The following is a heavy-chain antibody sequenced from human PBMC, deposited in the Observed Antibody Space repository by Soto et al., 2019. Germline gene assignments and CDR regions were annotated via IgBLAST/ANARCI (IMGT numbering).Heavy chain of an antibody. Sequence: PSETLSLTCTVSGDSISSYHWSWIRQPPGKGLEWIGYIYYTGNTNYNPSLKSRVIISVNTSKNQFSLKLSSVTAADTAIYYCARVAAAGTGSTVFDYWGQGTLVTVSS. V-gene: IGHV4-59*01. CDR1: GDSISSYH. CDR2: IYYTGNT. CDR3: ARVAAAGTGSTVFDY. D-gene: IGHD6-13*01. J-gene: IGHJ4*02.